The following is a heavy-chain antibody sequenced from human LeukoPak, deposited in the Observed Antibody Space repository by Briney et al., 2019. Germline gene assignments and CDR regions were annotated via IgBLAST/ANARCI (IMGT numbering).Heavy chain of an antibody. V-gene: IGHV3-21*01. D-gene: IGHD6-19*01. CDR3: ARDNRGWYPFDY. CDR2: ISSSSSYI. Sequence: GGSLRLSCAASGFTFSSYSMNWVRQAPGKGLGWVSSISSSSSYIYYADSVKGRFTISRDNAKNSLYLQMNSLRAEDTAVYYCARDNRGWYPFDYWGQGTLVTVSS. J-gene: IGHJ4*02. CDR1: GFTFSSYS.